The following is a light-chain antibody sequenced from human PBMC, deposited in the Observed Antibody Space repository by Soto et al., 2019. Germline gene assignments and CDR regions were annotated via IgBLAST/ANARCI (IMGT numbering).Light chain of an antibody. V-gene: IGKV3-11*01. CDR1: QSVSSY. CDR2: DAS. CDR3: QQSYT. Sequence: EIVLTQSPATLSLSPGERATLSCRASQSVSSYLAWYQQKPGQAPRLLIYDASNRATGIPARFSGSVSGTDFTLTISSLVPEDFAVYYCQQSYTFWQGTKLEIK. J-gene: IGKJ2*01.